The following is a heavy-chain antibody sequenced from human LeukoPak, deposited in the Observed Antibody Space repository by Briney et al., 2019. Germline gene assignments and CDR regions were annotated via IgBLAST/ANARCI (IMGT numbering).Heavy chain of an antibody. J-gene: IGHJ4*02. D-gene: IGHD6-19*01. CDR1: GGFISSYY. CDR2: IYYSGST. Sequence: PSETLSLTCTVSGGFISSYYWSWIRQPPGKGLEWIGYIYYSGSTNYNPSLKSRVTISVDTSKNQFSLKLSSVTAADTAVYYCAGSIAVAGIDYWGQGTLVTVSS. V-gene: IGHV4-59*01. CDR3: AGSIAVAGIDY.